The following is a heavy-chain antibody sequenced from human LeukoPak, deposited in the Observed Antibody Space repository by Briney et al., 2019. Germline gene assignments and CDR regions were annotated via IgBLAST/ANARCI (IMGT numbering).Heavy chain of an antibody. CDR3: TSHRFGSARSDP. CDR1: GGSISSYY. J-gene: IGHJ5*02. CDR2: VYHSGHT. Sequence: PSETLSLTCTVSGGSISSYYWSWVRQPPGKGLEWVGYVYHSGHTSYNPSLKNRVDISIEKSKNQSSLGLASVPATDTAVYYCTSHRFGSARSDPWGQGTLVTVSS. V-gene: IGHV4-59*08. D-gene: IGHD3-10*01.